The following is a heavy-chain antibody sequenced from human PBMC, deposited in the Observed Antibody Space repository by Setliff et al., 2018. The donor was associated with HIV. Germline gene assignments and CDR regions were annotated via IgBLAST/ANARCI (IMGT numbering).Heavy chain of an antibody. D-gene: IGHD3-10*01. CDR3: ARPGSSSYYSAMDV. J-gene: IGHJ6*02. Sequence: SETLSLTCVVSGYSISSNDWWGWIRQSPGKGLEWIGYIYTTGRISYNPSLRSRVTISVETSQNLFSLRLRSVTAADTGVYYCARPGSSSYYSAMDVWGLGTTVTVSS. CDR2: IYTTGRI. V-gene: IGHV4-28*05. CDR1: GYSISSNDW.